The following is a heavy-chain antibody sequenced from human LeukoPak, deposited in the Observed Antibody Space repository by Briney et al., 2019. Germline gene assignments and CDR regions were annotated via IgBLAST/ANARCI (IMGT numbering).Heavy chain of an antibody. CDR1: GFTFSSCA. CDR3: AREATSSSGWYIDY. V-gene: IGHV3-23*01. Sequence: PGGSWRFSCAASGFTFSSCAMNWVRQAQGKGLEWVSVISGSGGSTSYADSVKGRFTISRDNSKNTVSLQMNSLRAGDTAVYYCAREATSSSGWYIDYWGQGTLVAVSS. D-gene: IGHD6-25*01. CDR2: ISGSGGST. J-gene: IGHJ4*02.